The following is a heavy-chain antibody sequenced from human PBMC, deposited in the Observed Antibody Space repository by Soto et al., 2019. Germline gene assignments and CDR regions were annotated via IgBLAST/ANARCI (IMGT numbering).Heavy chain of an antibody. J-gene: IGHJ4*02. V-gene: IGHV4-59*01. Sequence: SETLSLTCTVSGGSISSYYWSWIRQPPGKGLEWIGFIYYSESTNYNPSLQSRVTISVDTSKNQFSLRLTSVTAADTAVYYCARAVEMYASGWYYIDYWGQGTLVTVSS. D-gene: IGHD6-19*01. CDR2: IYYSEST. CDR3: ARAVEMYASGWYYIDY. CDR1: GGSISSYY.